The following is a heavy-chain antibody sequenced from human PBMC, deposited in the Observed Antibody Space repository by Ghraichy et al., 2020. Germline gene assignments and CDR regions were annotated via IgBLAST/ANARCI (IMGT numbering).Heavy chain of an antibody. CDR2: ISGSGDST. J-gene: IGHJ3*02. CDR1: GFTFSSYA. V-gene: IGHV3-23*01. D-gene: IGHD3-3*01. CDR3: AKDLGDYDFWSGYYGDALDI. Sequence: GGSLRLSCAASGFTFSSYAMSWVRQAPGKGLEWVSAISGSGDSTYYADSVKGRFTISRDNSKNTLYLQMNSLRADDTAVYYCAKDLGDYDFWSGYYGDALDIWGQGKMVTVSS.